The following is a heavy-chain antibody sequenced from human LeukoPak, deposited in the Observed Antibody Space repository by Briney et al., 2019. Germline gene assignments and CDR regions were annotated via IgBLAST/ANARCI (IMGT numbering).Heavy chain of an antibody. Sequence: PGGSLRLSCAASGFTVSRNYMSWVRQAPGKGLEWVSLIYSGGSTYYADSVKGRFTISRDNSKNTLYLQMNSLRAEDTAVYYRARERDSGSYYVDYWGQGTLVTVSS. CDR1: GFTVSRNY. D-gene: IGHD1-26*01. J-gene: IGHJ4*02. V-gene: IGHV3-53*01. CDR3: ARERDSGSYYVDY. CDR2: IYSGGST.